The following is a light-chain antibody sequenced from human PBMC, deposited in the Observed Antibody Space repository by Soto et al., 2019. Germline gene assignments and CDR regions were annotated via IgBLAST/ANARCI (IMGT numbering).Light chain of an antibody. V-gene: IGKV3D-20*02. CDR2: GAS. CDR3: QQRNKWPTVT. J-gene: IGKJ4*01. Sequence: EIVLTQSPGTLSLSPGERATLSCRASQTVYHGYLAWYQQKPGQAPSLXXYGASSRANGIPDRFSSGESGTDLTLTISSLEPEDFAVYYCQQRNKWPTVTFGGGTKVDIK. CDR1: QTVYHGY.